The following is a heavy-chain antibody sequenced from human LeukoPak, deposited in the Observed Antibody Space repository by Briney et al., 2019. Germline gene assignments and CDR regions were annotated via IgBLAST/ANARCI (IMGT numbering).Heavy chain of an antibody. D-gene: IGHD3-22*01. J-gene: IGHJ4*02. V-gene: IGHV1-69*05. CDR1: GGTFSSYA. CDR3: ARASSGYYYFDY. CDR2: IIPIFGTA. Sequence: SVKVSCKASGGTFSSYAISWVRQAPGQGLEWMGGIIPIFGTANYAQKFQGRVTITTDESTSTAYVELSSLRSEDTAVYYCARASSGYYYFDYWGQGTLVTVSS.